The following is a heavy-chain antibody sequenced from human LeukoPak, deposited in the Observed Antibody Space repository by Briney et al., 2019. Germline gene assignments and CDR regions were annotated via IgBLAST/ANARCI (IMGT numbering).Heavy chain of an antibody. D-gene: IGHD3-3*01. Sequence: GASVKVSCKASGYTFTSYFMHWVRQAPGQGLEWMGIINLSGGTTTYAQKFQGRVTMTRDTSTGTVYMELSSLRSEDTAVYYCARDRMYYDFWSGYYSGRGYYFDYWGQGTLVTVSS. CDR1: GYTFTSYF. V-gene: IGHV1-46*01. CDR3: ARDRMYYDFWSGYYSGRGYYFDY. CDR2: INLSGGTT. J-gene: IGHJ4*02.